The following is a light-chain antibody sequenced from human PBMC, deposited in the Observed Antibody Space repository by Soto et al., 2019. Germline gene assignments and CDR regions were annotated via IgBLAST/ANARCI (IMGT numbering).Light chain of an antibody. J-gene: IGKJ1*01. CDR2: GAS. Sequence: EIVLTQSPGTLSLSPGERATLSCRASQSVGSSYLAWYQQKPGQAPRLLIYGASSRATGIPDRFSGGGSGTDFTLTISRLEPEDFAVYYCQQYGSSPTWTFGQGTKVEI. CDR3: QQYGSSPTWT. V-gene: IGKV3-20*01. CDR1: QSVGSSY.